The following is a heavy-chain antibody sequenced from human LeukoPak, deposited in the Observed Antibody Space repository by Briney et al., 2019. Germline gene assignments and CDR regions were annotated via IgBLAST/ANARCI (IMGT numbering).Heavy chain of an antibody. CDR2: INAIGGRAHT. V-gene: IGHV3-23*01. Sequence: GGSLRLSCAASGFTFSNYDMIWVRQAPGKGLEWVSSINAIGGRAHTYSADSVKGRFTTSRDDSKNTLFLQMHSLTAEYTAVYYCTRNGGGLGYWGQGALVTVSS. CDR3: TRNGGGLGY. J-gene: IGHJ4*02. CDR1: GFTFSNYD. D-gene: IGHD3-16*01.